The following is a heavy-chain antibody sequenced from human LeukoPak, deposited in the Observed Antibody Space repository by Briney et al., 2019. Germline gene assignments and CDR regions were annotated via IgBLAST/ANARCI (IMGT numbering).Heavy chain of an antibody. Sequence: GGSLRLSCAASGFTFSSYWMSWVRQAPGKGLEWVANIKQDGNEKYYVDSVKGRFTISRDNAKNSLYLQMNSLRAEDTAVYYCASGWYRDGMDVWGQGTTVTVSS. CDR2: IKQDGNEK. CDR3: ASGWYRDGMDV. V-gene: IGHV3-7*01. D-gene: IGHD6-19*01. CDR1: GFTFSSYW. J-gene: IGHJ6*02.